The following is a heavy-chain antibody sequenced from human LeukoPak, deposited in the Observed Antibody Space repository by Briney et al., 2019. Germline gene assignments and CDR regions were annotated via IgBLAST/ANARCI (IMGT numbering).Heavy chain of an antibody. CDR2: IGTSSTTI. CDR3: AKVPVVVVAATPGGWFDP. D-gene: IGHD2-15*01. V-gene: IGHV3-48*01. CDR1: GFRVTNDY. J-gene: IGHJ5*02. Sequence: GGSLRLSCAVSGFRVTNDYMNWVRQPPGKGLEWVSNIGTSSTTIYYADSVKGRFTISRDNAKNSLYLQMNSLRAEDTAVHYCAKVPVVVVAATPGGWFDPWGQGTLVTVSS.